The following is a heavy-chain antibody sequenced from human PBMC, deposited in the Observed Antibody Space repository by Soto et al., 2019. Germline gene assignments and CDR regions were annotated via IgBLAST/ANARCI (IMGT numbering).Heavy chain of an antibody. CDR2: IKQDGSEK. D-gene: IGHD4-4*01. V-gene: IGHV3-7*01. Sequence: ESLKISCAASGFTFSSYWMSWVRQAPGKGLEWVANIKQDGSEKYYVDSVKGRFTISRDNAKNSLYLQMNSLRAEDTAVYYCARSRACLKGGHSNYVKVCYFDYWGQGTLVTVSS. CDR1: GFTFSSYW. CDR3: ARSRACLKGGHSNYVKVCYFDY. J-gene: IGHJ4*02.